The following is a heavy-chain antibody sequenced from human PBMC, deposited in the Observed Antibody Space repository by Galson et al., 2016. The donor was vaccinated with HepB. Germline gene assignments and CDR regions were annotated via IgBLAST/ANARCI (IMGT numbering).Heavy chain of an antibody. J-gene: IGHJ3*01. CDR2: TYYRSKWFN. CDR1: GDSVSNINGA. V-gene: IGHV6-1*01. CDR3: TRAAENWDGMWRNGFAV. D-gene: IGHD1-1*01. Sequence: CAISGDSVSNINGAWAWVRQSPSRGLEWLGRTYYRSKWFNHYAVSVKSRMTINADTSNNQFSLQLESVTLEDTAVYYCTRAAENWDGMWRNGFAVWGQGTVVTVS.